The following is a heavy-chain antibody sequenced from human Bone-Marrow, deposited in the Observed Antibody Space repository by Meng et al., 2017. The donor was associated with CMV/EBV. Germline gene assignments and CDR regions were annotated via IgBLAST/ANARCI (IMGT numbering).Heavy chain of an antibody. Sequence: GESLKISCAASGFTFNSYEMNWVRQAPGKGLEWVSYISNTGDTTYYADSVKGRFTISRDNAKNSLSLQMNSLRAEDTAVYYCYCIAARSDAFDIWGLGKMVNVSS. V-gene: IGHV3-48*03. CDR2: ISNTGDTT. CDR3: YCIAARSDAFDI. J-gene: IGHJ3*02. D-gene: IGHD6-6*01. CDR1: GFTFNSYE.